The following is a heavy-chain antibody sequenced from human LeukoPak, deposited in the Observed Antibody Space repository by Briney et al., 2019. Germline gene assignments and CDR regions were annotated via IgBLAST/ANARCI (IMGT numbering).Heavy chain of an antibody. V-gene: IGHV1-2*02. CDR1: GYTFTGYY. CDR3: ARSELRGRDGYNLDY. CDR2: INPNSGGT. J-gene: IGHJ4*02. D-gene: IGHD5-24*01. Sequence: ASVKVSCKASGYTFTGYYMHWVRQAPGQGLEWMGWINPNSGGTNYAQKFQGRVTMTRDTSISTAYMELSRLRSDDTAVYYCARSELRGRDGYNLDYWGRGTLVTVSS.